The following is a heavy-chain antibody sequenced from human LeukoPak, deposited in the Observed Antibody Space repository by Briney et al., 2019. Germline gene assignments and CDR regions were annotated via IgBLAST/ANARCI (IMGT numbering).Heavy chain of an antibody. V-gene: IGHV3-48*03. CDR3: ARAYRSGYYAPFFDY. J-gene: IGHJ4*02. Sequence: PGGSLRLSCAASGFSFSSYEMNWVRQAPGKGLEWVSYISSSGSPIYYADSVKGRCTISRDNAKNSLYLQMNSLGAEDTAVYYCARAYRSGYYAPFFDYWGQGTLVTVSS. CDR2: ISSSGSPI. D-gene: IGHD3-22*01. CDR1: GFSFSSYE.